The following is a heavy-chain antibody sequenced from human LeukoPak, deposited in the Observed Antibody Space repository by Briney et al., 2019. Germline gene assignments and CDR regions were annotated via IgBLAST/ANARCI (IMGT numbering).Heavy chain of an antibody. CDR2: LKSDGSST. V-gene: IGHV3-74*01. D-gene: IGHD3-22*01. J-gene: IGHJ4*02. CDR3: AKRGVVIRVILVGFHKEAYYFDS. Sequence: GGSLRLSCAASGFTLTTYWMHWVRQAPGKGLVWVSRLKSDGSSTSYADSVKGRFTISRDNPKNTLYLQMNSLRAEDTAVYFCAKRGVVIRVILVGFHKEAYYFDSWGQGALVTVSS. CDR1: GFTLTTYW.